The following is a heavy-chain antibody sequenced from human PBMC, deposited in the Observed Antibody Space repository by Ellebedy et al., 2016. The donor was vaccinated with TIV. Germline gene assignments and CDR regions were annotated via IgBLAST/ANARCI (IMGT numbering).Heavy chain of an antibody. Sequence: LRLSCAVSGGSISSGGYSWSWIRQPPGKGLEWIGYIYHSGSTYYNPSLKSRVTISVDRSKNQFSLKLTSVTAADTAVYYCAREGYPEMATLNLDYWGQGTLVTVSS. CDR1: GGSISSGGYS. V-gene: IGHV4-30-2*01. CDR3: AREGYPEMATLNLDY. J-gene: IGHJ4*02. CDR2: IYHSGST. D-gene: IGHD5-24*01.